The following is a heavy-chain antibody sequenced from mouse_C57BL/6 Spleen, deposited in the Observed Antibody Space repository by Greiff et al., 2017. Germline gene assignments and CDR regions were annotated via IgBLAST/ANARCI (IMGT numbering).Heavy chain of an antibody. Sequence: VQLVESGPGLVAPSQSLSITCTVSGFSLTSYGLHWVRQPPGQGLEWLVVIWSDGSTTYNSALKSRLSISKANSKSQVFLKMNSPQTDATAMYYCARQGYYYAMDYWGQGTSVTVSS. CDR1: GFSLTSYG. J-gene: IGHJ4*01. V-gene: IGHV2-6-1*01. CDR3: ARQGYYYAMDY. CDR2: IWSDGST.